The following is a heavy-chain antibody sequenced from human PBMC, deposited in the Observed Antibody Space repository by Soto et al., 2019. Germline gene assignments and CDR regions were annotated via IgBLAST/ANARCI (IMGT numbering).Heavy chain of an antibody. V-gene: IGHV4-31*03. CDR2: IYYSGST. Sequence: QVQLQESGPGLVKPSQTLSLTCTVSGGSISSGDYYWSWIRQHPGKGLEWIGYIYYSGSTYYNPSLKSRVTISVDTSKTQCSRKLNSVTAADTAVYYCARWWSGSRQGFDPWGQGTLVTVSS. J-gene: IGHJ5*02. D-gene: IGHD3-3*01. CDR3: ARWWSGSRQGFDP. CDR1: GGSISSGDYY.